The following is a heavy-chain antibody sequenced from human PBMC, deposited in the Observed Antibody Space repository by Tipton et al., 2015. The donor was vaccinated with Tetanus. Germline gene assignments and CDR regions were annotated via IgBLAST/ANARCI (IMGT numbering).Heavy chain of an antibody. V-gene: IGHV3-23*01. CDR1: GLRFSSFT. Sequence: SLRLSCAASGLRFSSFTMSWVRQAPGKGLEWVSAISESAGTTTYADSVKGRFIISRDNTKNTLYLQMNSLRAEDTAVYSCARANYYDSGGYSPLDYWGQGTLVTVSS. CDR3: ARANYYDSGGYSPLDY. J-gene: IGHJ4*02. CDR2: ISESAGTT. D-gene: IGHD3-22*01.